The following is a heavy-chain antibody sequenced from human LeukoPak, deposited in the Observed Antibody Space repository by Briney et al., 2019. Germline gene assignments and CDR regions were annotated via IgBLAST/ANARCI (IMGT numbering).Heavy chain of an antibody. Sequence: GGSLRLSCATSGFTFSSYSMNWVRQAPGKGPEWVSYIDARSGITYYADSVQGRFTISRDDARESVFLQMDGLRVDDTAVYYCARTYDFGRGPPGDAFDNWGPGTWVIVSA. V-gene: IGHV3-48*01. CDR1: GFTFSSYS. CDR2: IDARSGIT. CDR3: ARTYDFGRGPPGDAFDN. J-gene: IGHJ3*02. D-gene: IGHD3-3*01.